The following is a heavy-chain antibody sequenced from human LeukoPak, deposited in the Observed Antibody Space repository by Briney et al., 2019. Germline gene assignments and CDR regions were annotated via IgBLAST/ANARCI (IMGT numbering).Heavy chain of an antibody. Sequence: EASVKVSCTASGYTFINYYVHWVRQAPGQGLQWLGMINPSGGSTVYAQMLQGRLTMTTDMSTRTVYMELNSLTSEDTAVYYCARAGFLLPIDYWGQGTLVTVSS. CDR3: ARAGFLLPIDY. CDR1: GYTFINYY. CDR2: INPSGGST. J-gene: IGHJ4*02. D-gene: IGHD1-26*01. V-gene: IGHV1-46*01.